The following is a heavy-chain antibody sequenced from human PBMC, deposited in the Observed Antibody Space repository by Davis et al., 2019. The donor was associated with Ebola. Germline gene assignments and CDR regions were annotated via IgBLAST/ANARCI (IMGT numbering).Heavy chain of an antibody. CDR3: ARDGPDYYGLDV. CDR2: INPSAGYT. CDR1: GYTFTNYY. Sequence: ASVKVSCKAFGYTFTNYYLHWVRQAPGQGLEWMGVINPSAGYTNYPQRFQGRVTITRDTPTSTVYLEVRRLKSDDTAVYYCARDGPDYYGLDVWGQGTAVTVAS. V-gene: IGHV1-46*01. J-gene: IGHJ6*02.